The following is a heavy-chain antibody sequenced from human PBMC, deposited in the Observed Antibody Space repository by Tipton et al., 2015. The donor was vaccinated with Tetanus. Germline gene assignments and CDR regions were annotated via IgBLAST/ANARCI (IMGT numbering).Heavy chain of an antibody. D-gene: IGHD2-2*02. CDR1: GGSISSGGYY. CDR2: IYYSGST. Sequence: TLSLTCTVSGGSISSGGYYWSWIRQHPGKGLEWIGYIYYSGSTYYNPSLKSRVTISLATSENQFSLTLSSVTAADTAVYYCARHSAMPAAIVYYAMDVWGQGTTVTVSS. CDR3: ARHSAMPAAIVYYAMDV. V-gene: IGHV4-31*03. J-gene: IGHJ6*02.